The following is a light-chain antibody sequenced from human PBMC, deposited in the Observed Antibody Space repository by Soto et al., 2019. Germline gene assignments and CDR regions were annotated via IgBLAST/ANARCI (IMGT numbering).Light chain of an antibody. CDR3: QQYGSSPRT. J-gene: IGKJ1*01. CDR2: GAS. Sequence: EIVLMHSPGTLSLSPGERATLSCSASQSVSSSYLAWYQQKPGQAPRLLIYGASSRATGIPDRFSGSGSGTDFTLTISRLEPEDFAVYYCQQYGSSPRTFGQGTKVDIK. CDR1: QSVSSSY. V-gene: IGKV3-20*01.